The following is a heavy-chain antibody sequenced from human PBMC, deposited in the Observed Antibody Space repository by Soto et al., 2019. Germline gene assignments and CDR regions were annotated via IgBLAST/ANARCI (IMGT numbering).Heavy chain of an antibody. J-gene: IGHJ5*02. CDR2: TYYRSKWYN. CDR1: GDSVSSNSAA. D-gene: IGHD3-10*01. CDR3: ARDLIFTVTMVRGVRPFDP. Sequence: PSETLSLTCAISGDSVSSNSAAWNWIRQSPSRGLEWLGRTYYRSKWYNDYAVSVKSRITINPDTSKNQFSLQLNSVTPEDTAEYYCARDLIFTVTMVRGVRPFDPWGQGTLVTVSS. V-gene: IGHV6-1*01.